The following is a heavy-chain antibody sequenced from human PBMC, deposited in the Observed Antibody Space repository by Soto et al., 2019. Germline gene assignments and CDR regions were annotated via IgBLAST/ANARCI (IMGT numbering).Heavy chain of an antibody. J-gene: IGHJ4*02. CDR2: TNPKSGVT. Sequence: QVQLVQSGAEVMKPGASVKVSGRASGYSFTDYFMHWVLQVPGQGLEWMGWTNPKSGVTKYQEKFQGRVTMTRDTSISTAYMELTRLRPDDTAVYYCARAHVRLQLGSSDYWGQGTLVTVSS. D-gene: IGHD6-25*01. CDR1: GYSFTDYF. CDR3: ARAHVRLQLGSSDY. V-gene: IGHV1-2*02.